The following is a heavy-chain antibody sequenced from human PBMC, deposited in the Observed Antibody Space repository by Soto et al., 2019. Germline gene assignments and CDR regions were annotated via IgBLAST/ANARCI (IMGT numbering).Heavy chain of an antibody. CDR2: INASNGNT. Sequence: ASVKVSCKASGYTFASNAMQWVRQAPGQGYEWMGIINASNGNTKYAQKFQGRVTITRDTSATTVYMELSSLKSEDTAVYYCARYDYNGYYFDYWGQGTLVTVSS. V-gene: IGHV1-3*01. J-gene: IGHJ4*02. CDR3: ARYDYNGYYFDY. CDR1: GYTFASNA. D-gene: IGHD4-4*01.